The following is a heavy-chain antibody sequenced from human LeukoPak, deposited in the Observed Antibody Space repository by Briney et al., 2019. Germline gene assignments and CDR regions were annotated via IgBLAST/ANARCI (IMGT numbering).Heavy chain of an antibody. D-gene: IGHD1-26*01. CDR2: IIVGSGRT. V-gene: IGHV1-58*02. CDR3: AAELYSGTYGRCCSFAF. CDR1: GFTFSNSA. J-gene: IGHJ4*02. Sequence: SVKVSCKTSGFTFSNSAMQWVRQARGQRLEWIGWIIVGSGRTHYAQNLQERITITRVMSTNTAYMELSSLRSDDTAVYYCAAELYSGTYGRCCSFAFWGQGTQVTVSS.